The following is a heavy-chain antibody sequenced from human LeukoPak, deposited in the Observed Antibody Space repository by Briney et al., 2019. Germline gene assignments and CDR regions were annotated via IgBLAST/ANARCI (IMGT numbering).Heavy chain of an antibody. D-gene: IGHD5-24*01. V-gene: IGHV4-39*01. CDR1: GDSINTNIYY. Sequence: KPSETLSLTCAVAGDSINTNIYYWGWIRQPPGKGLEWIGTIYYSGSAYYNPSLKSRVTISIDTSKNQFSLRLTSVTAAHTAVYYCARHEYRWPTSSDPVYYMDVWGKGTTVTVS. CDR2: IYYSGSA. CDR3: ARHEYRWPTSSDPVYYMDV. J-gene: IGHJ6*03.